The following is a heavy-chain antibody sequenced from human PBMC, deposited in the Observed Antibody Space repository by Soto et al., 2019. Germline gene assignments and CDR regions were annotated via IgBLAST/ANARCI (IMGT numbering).Heavy chain of an antibody. V-gene: IGHV1-69*02. CDR2: IIPILGIA. CDR1: GGTFSSYT. CDR3: ARLGIAVARWFDP. J-gene: IGHJ5*02. Sequence: QVQLVQSGAEVKKPGSSVKVSCKASGGTFSSYTISWVRQAPGQGLEWMGRIIPILGIANYAQKFQGRVTITADKSTSTAYMELSSLRSEDTAVYYCARLGIAVARWFDPWGQGTLVTVSS. D-gene: IGHD6-19*01.